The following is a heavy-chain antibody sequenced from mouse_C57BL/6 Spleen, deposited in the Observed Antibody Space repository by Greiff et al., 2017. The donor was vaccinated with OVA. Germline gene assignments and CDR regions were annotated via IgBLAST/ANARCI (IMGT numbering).Heavy chain of an antibody. D-gene: IGHD2-1*01. CDR3: ARGNGNYNFDY. J-gene: IGHJ2*01. V-gene: IGHV1-82*01. CDR2: IYPGDGDT. Sequence: QVQLQQSGPELVKPGASVKISCKASGYAFSSSWMNWVKQRPGKGLEWIGRIYPGDGDTNYNGKFKGKGTLTADKSSSTAYMHLSSLTSEDSAVYFCARGNGNYNFDYWGQGTTLTVSS. CDR1: GYAFSSSW.